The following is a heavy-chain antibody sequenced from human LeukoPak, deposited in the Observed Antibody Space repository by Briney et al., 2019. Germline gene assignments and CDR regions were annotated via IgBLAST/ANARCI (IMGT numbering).Heavy chain of an antibody. D-gene: IGHD3/OR15-3a*01. CDR1: GFTFGDYA. J-gene: IGHJ6*03. V-gene: IGHV3-49*04. CDR3: TREGSGRLDFWTIGPPYSYYYMDV. Sequence: GGSLRLSCTASGFTFGDYAMSWVRQAPGKGLEWVGFIRSKAYGGTTEYAASVKGRFTISRDDSESIAYPQMNSLKTEDTAVYYCTREGSGRLDFWTIGPPYSYYYMDVWGKGTTVTVSS. CDR2: IRSKAYGGTT.